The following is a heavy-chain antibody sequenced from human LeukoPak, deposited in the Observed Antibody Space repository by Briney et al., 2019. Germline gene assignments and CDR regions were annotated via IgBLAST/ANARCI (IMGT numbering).Heavy chain of an antibody. Sequence: GGSLRLSCAASGFTFSNYGMHWVRQAPGKGLEWLAIMWYDGSIKYYADSAKGRFTISRDNSKNTVFLQMNSLRAEDTAVYYCARGPYGSGSYRYYYYYMDVWGKGTTVTVSS. V-gene: IGHV3-33*02. CDR2: MWYDGSIK. D-gene: IGHD3-10*01. CDR1: GFTFSNYG. J-gene: IGHJ6*03. CDR3: ARGPYGSGSYRYYYYYMDV.